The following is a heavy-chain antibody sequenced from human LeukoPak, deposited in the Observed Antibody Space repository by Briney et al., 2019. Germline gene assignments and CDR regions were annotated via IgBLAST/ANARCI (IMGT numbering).Heavy chain of an antibody. CDR1: GFSLRTSGMC. CDR2: IDWDDDK. D-gene: IGHD2-15*01. Sequence: SGPALVKPPQTLTLTCTFSGFSLRTSGMCVSWIRQPPGKALEWLARIDWDDDKYYSTSLKTRLTISKDTSKNQVVLTMTNMDPVDTATYYCARKGVVAAGWYYMDVWGKGTTVTVSS. J-gene: IGHJ6*03. V-gene: IGHV2-70*11. CDR3: ARKGVVAAGWYYMDV.